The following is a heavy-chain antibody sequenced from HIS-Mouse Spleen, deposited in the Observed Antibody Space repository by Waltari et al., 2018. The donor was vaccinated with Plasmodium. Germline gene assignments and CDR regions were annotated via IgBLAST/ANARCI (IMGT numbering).Heavy chain of an antibody. D-gene: IGHD6-13*01. J-gene: IGHJ2*01. CDR3: ASRWYWYFDL. V-gene: IGHV3-7*01. CDR2: IKQDGIEK. Sequence: EVQLVESGGGLVQPGGSLRLSCAASGFTFSSYWMSWVGQAPGKGLEGMANIKQDGIEKYYVDSVKGRCTISRDNAKNSLYLQMNSLRAEDTAVYYCASRWYWYFDLWGRGTLVTVSS. CDR1: GFTFSSYW.